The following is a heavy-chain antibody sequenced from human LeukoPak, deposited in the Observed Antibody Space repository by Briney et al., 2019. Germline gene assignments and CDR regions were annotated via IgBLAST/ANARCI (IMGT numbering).Heavy chain of an antibody. CDR3: TRGDCRGGSCYSRSRTYGMDV. J-gene: IGHJ6*04. Sequence: SETLSLTCAVYGGSFSGYYWSWIRQPPGKGLEWIGEINHRGSTNYNPSLKSRVTISVDTSKNQFSLKLSSVTAADTAVYYCTRGDCRGGSCYSRSRTYGMDVWGKGTTVTVSS. D-gene: IGHD2-15*01. V-gene: IGHV4-34*01. CDR2: INHRGST. CDR1: GGSFSGYY.